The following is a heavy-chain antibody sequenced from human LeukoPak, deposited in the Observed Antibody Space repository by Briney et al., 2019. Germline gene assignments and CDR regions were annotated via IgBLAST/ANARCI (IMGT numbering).Heavy chain of an antibody. D-gene: IGHD1-7*01. CDR2: ISSSSSYI. Sequence: GGSLRLSCAASGFTFSSYSMNWVRQAPGKGLEWVSSISSSSSYIYYADSVKGRFTISRDNAKNSLYLQMNSLRAEDTAVYYCARDALTYNWNSKLQHWGQGTLVTVSS. CDR3: ARDALTYNWNSKLQH. V-gene: IGHV3-21*01. J-gene: IGHJ1*01. CDR1: GFTFSSYS.